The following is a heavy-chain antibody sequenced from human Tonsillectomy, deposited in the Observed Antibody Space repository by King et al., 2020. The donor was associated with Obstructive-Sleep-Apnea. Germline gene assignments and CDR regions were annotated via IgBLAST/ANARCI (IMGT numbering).Heavy chain of an antibody. Sequence: VQLVESGGGVVQPGGSLKLSCAASGFTFSTYTMYWVRQAPGKGLEWVSRISYDGGYKFYADSVKGRFTISRDNSQNNLSLQMNSLRAEDTALYYCARENYNDYPLVYGMDVWGQGTTVTVSS. V-gene: IGHV3-30*04. J-gene: IGHJ6*02. CDR2: ISYDGGYK. CDR3: ARENYNDYPLVYGMDV. D-gene: IGHD4-11*01. CDR1: GFTFSTYT.